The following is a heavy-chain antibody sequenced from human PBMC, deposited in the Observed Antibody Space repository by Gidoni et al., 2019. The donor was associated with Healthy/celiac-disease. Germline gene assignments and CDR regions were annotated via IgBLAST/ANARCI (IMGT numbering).Heavy chain of an antibody. CDR3: AHSGYSSGWSD. J-gene: IGHJ4*02. CDR2: MYWDDDK. CDR1: GFSLGTSGVG. Sequence: QITLKESGPTLVKPTQTLTLTCTFSGFSLGTSGVGVGWIRQPPGKALVWLALMYWDDDKRYSPTLKSRLTITKDTSKNQLVLTRTNMDPVDTATYDCAHSGYSSGWSDWGQGTLVTVSS. D-gene: IGHD6-19*01. V-gene: IGHV2-5*02.